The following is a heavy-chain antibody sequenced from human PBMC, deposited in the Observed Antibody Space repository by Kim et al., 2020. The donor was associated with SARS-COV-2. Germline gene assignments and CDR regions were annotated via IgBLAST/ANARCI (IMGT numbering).Heavy chain of an antibody. Sequence: SVKVSCKASGGTFSSYGLTWVRQAPGQGPEWMGRIIPMVDVVNYAPKFQGRVTITADKSTSTTFMELSRLTSDDTAVYYCARLGAVAGTIDYWGLGTLVTVSS. D-gene: IGHD6-19*01. CDR2: IIPMVDVV. CDR3: ARLGAVAGTIDY. CDR1: GGTFSSYG. J-gene: IGHJ4*02. V-gene: IGHV1-69*04.